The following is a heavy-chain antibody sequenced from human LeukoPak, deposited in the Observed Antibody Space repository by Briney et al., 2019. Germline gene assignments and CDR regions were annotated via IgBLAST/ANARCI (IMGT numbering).Heavy chain of an antibody. V-gene: IGHV5-51*01. CDR3: ARRLSGGGNSSWFDP. D-gene: IGHD4-23*01. CDR1: GYSFTSYW. Sequence: GESLKISCKGSGYSFTSYWIGWVRQMPGKGLEWMGIIYPGDSDTRYSPSSQGQVTISADKSISTAYLQWSSLKASDTAMYYCARRLSGGGNSSWFDPWGQGTLVTVSS. J-gene: IGHJ5*02. CDR2: IYPGDSDT.